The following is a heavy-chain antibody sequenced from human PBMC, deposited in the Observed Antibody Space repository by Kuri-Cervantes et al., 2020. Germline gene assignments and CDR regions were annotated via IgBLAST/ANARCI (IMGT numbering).Heavy chain of an antibody. CDR2: IWYDGSNK. D-gene: IGHD3-10*01. J-gene: IGHJ6*02. V-gene: IGHV3-33*01. CDR1: GFTFSSYG. CDR3: ARATPYYYGSGSYLSPCGMDV. Sequence: GGSLRLSCAASGFTFSSYGMHWVRQAPGKGLEWVAVIWYDGSNKYYADSVKGRFTISRDNSKNTLYLQMNSLRAEDTAVYYCARATPYYYGSGSYLSPCGMDVWGQGTTVTVSS.